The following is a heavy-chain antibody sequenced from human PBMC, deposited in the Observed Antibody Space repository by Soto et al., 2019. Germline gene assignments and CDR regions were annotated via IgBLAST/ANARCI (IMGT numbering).Heavy chain of an antibody. Sequence: PGGSLRLSCAASGFTFNNYWMHWVRQAPGKGLVWVPRVNNDGSTTIYADSVKGRFTISRDNARNTLYLQMNSLRVEDTAVYYCARDRPHNWFDPWGQGTLVTVSS. V-gene: IGHV3-74*01. CDR3: ARDRPHNWFDP. CDR1: GFTFNNYW. J-gene: IGHJ5*02. CDR2: VNNDGSTT.